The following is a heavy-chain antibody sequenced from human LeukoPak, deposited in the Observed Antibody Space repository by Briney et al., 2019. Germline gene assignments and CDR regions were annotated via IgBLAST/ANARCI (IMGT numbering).Heavy chain of an antibody. V-gene: IGHV3-15*01. CDR1: EFIFSKYW. D-gene: IGHD6-6*01. CDR2: IKSKTDGGTT. CDR3: NTAYIDSRP. Sequence: PGGSLRLSCEASEFIFSKYWMSWVRQAPGKGLEWVGRIKSKTDGGTTDYAAPVKGRFIISRDDSKNTLYLQMNSLKTEDTAVYYCNTAYIDSRPWGQGTLVTVSS. J-gene: IGHJ5*02.